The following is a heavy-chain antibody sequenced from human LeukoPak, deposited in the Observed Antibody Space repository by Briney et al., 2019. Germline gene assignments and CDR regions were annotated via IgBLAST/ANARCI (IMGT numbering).Heavy chain of an antibody. D-gene: IGHD2-15*01. J-gene: IGHJ4*02. CDR1: GFTFSHHG. V-gene: IGHV3-30*02. CDR2: IRNDGSNH. CDR3: AKGVGYCSGGSCQQFDY. Sequence: GGSLRLSCAASGFTFSHHGMHWVRQAPGKGLEWVAFIRNDGSNHYYADSVKGRFTISRDNSKNNVYLQMYSLRAEDTAVYYCAKGVGYCSGGSCQQFDYWGQGTLVTVSS.